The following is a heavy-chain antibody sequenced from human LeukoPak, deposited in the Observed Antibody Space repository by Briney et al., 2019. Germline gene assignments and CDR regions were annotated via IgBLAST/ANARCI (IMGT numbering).Heavy chain of an antibody. Sequence: PSETLSLTCAVYGGSFSGYYWSWIRQPPGKGLEWIGETNHSGSTNYNPSLKSRVTISVDTSKNQFSLKLSSVTAADTAVYYCARLTRGSYYYWGQGTLVTVSS. V-gene: IGHV4-34*01. J-gene: IGHJ4*02. D-gene: IGHD1-26*01. CDR2: TNHSGST. CDR3: ARLTRGSYYY. CDR1: GGSFSGYY.